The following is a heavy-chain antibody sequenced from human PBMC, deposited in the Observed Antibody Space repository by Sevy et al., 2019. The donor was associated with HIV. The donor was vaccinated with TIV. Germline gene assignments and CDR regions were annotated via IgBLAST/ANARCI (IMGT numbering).Heavy chain of an antibody. CDR1: GFTFSSYG. CDR3: ARDGIADDAFDI. D-gene: IGHD6-13*01. V-gene: IGHV3-33*01. Sequence: GGSLRLSCAASGFTFSSYGMHWVRQAPGKGLEWVAVIWYDGSSKYYAVSVNGRFTISRDNSKNTLYLQMNSLRAEDTAVYYCARDGIADDAFDIWGQGTMVTVSS. CDR2: IWYDGSSK. J-gene: IGHJ3*02.